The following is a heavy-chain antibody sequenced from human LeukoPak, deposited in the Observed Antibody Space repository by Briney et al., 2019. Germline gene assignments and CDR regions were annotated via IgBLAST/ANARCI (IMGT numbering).Heavy chain of an antibody. D-gene: IGHD3-16*01. Sequence: SETLSLTCTVSSGSISGHYWSWTRQAPGKGLEWIGYIYYTGITIYNPSLKSRVAISVDTSKNQFSLNLSSVTAADTAVYYCVRDGPFYFDYWGQGTLVTVSS. J-gene: IGHJ4*02. CDR1: SGSISGHY. CDR2: IYYTGIT. V-gene: IGHV4-59*11. CDR3: VRDGPFYFDY.